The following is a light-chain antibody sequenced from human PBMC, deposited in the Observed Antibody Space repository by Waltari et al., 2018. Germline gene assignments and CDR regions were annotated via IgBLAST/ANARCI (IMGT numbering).Light chain of an antibody. CDR1: QKITTS. CDR3: QQSYRTPPT. V-gene: IGKV1-39*01. J-gene: IGKJ4*01. CDR2: DAF. Sequence: DIQMTQSPSSLSASVGDRVTITCRASQKITTSLNWYQQKLGKAPNLMIYDAFSVQSGVPARFRGSGSETDFNLTISSLQPEDFAIYYCQQSYRTPPTFGGGTRVEI.